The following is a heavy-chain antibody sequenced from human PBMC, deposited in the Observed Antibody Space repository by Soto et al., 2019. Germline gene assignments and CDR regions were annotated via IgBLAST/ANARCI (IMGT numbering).Heavy chain of an antibody. V-gene: IGHV3-23*01. CDR2: ITSGGDAT. CDR3: ARDGSAVPGYYYYYLDV. D-gene: IGHD3-10*01. CDR1: GFTFRINA. Sequence: EVQPLESGGGLVQPGGSLRLSCAASGFTFRINAMTWVRQAPGKGLEWVSTITSGGDATFYADSVKGRLIISRDNSKNTLYLQMNSLRAEDTAVYYCARDGSAVPGYYYYYLDVWGKGTTVTVSS. J-gene: IGHJ6*03.